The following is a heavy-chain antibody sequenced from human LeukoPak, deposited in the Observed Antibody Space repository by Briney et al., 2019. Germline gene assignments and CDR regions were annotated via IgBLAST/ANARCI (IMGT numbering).Heavy chain of an antibody. CDR1: GGSISSYY. CDR2: IYYSGST. Sequence: SETLSLTCTVSGGSISSYYWSWIRQPPGKGLKWIGYIYYSGSTNYNPSLKSRVTISVDTSKNQFSLKLSSVTAADTAVYYCARGTLEYSSSWYNYYYGMDVWGQGTTVTVSS. D-gene: IGHD6-13*01. V-gene: IGHV4-59*01. CDR3: ARGTLEYSSSWYNYYYGMDV. J-gene: IGHJ6*02.